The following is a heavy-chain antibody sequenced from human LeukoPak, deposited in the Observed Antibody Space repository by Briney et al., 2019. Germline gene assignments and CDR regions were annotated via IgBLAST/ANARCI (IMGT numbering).Heavy chain of an antibody. D-gene: IGHD2-2*02. CDR3: AREPPSRSTSCYKCFQH. CDR1: GFTFSTYW. V-gene: IGHV3-7*01. Sequence: GGSLRLSCAASGFTFSTYWMSWVRQAPGKGLEWVANIKQDGSEKYYVDSVKDRFTISRDNANNSLYLQMNSLRAEDTAVYYCAREPPSRSTSCYKCFQHWGQGTLVTVSS. CDR2: IKQDGSEK. J-gene: IGHJ1*01.